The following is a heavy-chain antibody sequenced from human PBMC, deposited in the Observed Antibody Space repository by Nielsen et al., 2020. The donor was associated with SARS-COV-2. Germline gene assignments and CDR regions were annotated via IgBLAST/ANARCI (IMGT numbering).Heavy chain of an antibody. D-gene: IGHD3-3*01. CDR2: ISSSSSYI. CDR3: AIIWSVYTDAFDI. CDR1: GFTFSSYS. Sequence: GESLKISCAASGFTFSSYSMNWVRQAPGKGLEWVSSISSSSSYIYYADSVKGRFTISRDNAKNSLYLQMNSLRAEDTAVYYCAIIWSVYTDAFDIWGQGTMVTVSS. V-gene: IGHV3-21*01. J-gene: IGHJ3*02.